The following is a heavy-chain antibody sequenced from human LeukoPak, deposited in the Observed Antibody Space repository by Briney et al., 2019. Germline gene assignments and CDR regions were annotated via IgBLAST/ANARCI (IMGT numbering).Heavy chain of an antibody. D-gene: IGHD3-10*01. V-gene: IGHV4-59*11. CDR2: IYYSGST. CDR3: ARELRGIRGVSYSWFDP. J-gene: IGHJ5*02. Sequence: PSETLSLTCTVSGGSISSHYWSWIRQPPGKGLEWIGYIYYSGSTYYNPSLKSRVTISVDRSKNQFSLKLSSVTAADTAVYYCARELRGIRGVSYSWFDPWGQGTLVTVSS. CDR1: GGSISSHY.